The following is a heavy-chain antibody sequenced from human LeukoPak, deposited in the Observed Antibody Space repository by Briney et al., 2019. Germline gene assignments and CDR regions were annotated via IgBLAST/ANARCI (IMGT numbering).Heavy chain of an antibody. V-gene: IGHV3-23*01. Sequence: GGSLRLSCAGSGFTFTSYAMSWVRQAPGKGLEWVSSITGSGGSKYYADSVKDRFTISRDNSENTLYLQMNSLRAEDTAVYYCAKVTVTGTRGFDYWGQGTLVTVSS. CDR2: ITGSGGSK. J-gene: IGHJ4*02. CDR3: AKVTVTGTRGFDY. D-gene: IGHD6-19*01. CDR1: GFTFTSYA.